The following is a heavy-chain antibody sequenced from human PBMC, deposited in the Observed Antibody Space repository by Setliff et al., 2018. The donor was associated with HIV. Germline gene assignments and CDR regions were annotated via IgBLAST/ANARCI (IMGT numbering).Heavy chain of an antibody. CDR1: GGSMNNYY. D-gene: IGHD2-21*02. Sequence: KPSETLSLTCTVSGGSMNNYYWSWIRQPPGKGLEWIGYIYTSGSTKYNPSLKSRVTISLDTSKNQFSLKLSSVTAADTAVYYCARHGNGPYGPFGDLLYFDYWGQGTLVTVSS. CDR3: ARHGNGPYGPFGDLLYFDY. V-gene: IGHV4-4*09. J-gene: IGHJ4*02. CDR2: IYTSGST.